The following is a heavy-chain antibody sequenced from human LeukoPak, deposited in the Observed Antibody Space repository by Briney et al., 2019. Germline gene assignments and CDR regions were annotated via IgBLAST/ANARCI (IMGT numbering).Heavy chain of an antibody. Sequence: ASVKVSCKASGYTFTGYYMHWVRQAPGQGLEWMGWINPNSGGTNYAQKFQGWVTMTRDTSISTAYMELSRLRSDDTAVYYCARVSWTYGGAFDIWGQETMVTVSS. CDR1: GYTFTGYY. D-gene: IGHD4/OR15-4a*01. V-gene: IGHV1-2*04. CDR2: INPNSGGT. CDR3: ARVSWTYGGAFDI. J-gene: IGHJ3*02.